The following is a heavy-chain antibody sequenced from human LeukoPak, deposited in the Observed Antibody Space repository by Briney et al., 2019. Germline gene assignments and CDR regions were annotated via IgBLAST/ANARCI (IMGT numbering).Heavy chain of an antibody. J-gene: IGHJ6*03. CDR1: GFTFSDYY. Sequence: GGSLRLSCAASGFTFSDYYMNWIRQAPGKGLGWVSYISSSGSTIYYADSVKGRFTISRDNAKNSLYLQMNSLRAEDTAFYFCAREVKSTVTTLGSRYYYYYMDVWGKGTTVTVSS. CDR2: ISSSGSTI. D-gene: IGHD4-11*01. CDR3: AREVKSTVTTLGSRYYYYYMDV. V-gene: IGHV3-11*01.